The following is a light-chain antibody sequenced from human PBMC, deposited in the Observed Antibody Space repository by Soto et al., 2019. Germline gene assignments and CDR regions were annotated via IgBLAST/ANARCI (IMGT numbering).Light chain of an antibody. V-gene: IGKV1-39*01. CDR3: QQGSSTPFT. CDR2: AAS. Sequence: DIQMTQSPSSLSASVGDRVTITCRASQSITTYLNWYQHKPGKAPKLLICAASSLPSGVPSRFSGSGSGTEFTLTISSLQPEDSATYYCQQGSSTPFTFGPGTKVD. CDR1: QSITTY. J-gene: IGKJ3*01.